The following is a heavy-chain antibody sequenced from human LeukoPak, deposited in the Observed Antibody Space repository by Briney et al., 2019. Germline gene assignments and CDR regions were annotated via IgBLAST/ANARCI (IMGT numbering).Heavy chain of an antibody. J-gene: IGHJ3*02. CDR2: IYSGGST. D-gene: IGHD2-2*02. CDR1: GFTVSSNY. CDR3: ASPPDCSSTSCYTVDAFDI. V-gene: IGHV3-66*01. Sequence: GGSLRLSCAASGFTVSSNYMSWVRQAPGKGLEWVSVIYSGGSTYYADSVKGRFTISRDNSKNTLYLQMNSLRAEATAVYYCASPPDCSSTSCYTVDAFDIWGQGTMVTVSS.